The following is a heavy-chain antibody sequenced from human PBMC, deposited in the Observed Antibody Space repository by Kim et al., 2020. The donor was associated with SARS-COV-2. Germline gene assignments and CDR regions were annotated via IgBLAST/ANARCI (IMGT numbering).Heavy chain of an antibody. CDR3: ARDLVGYCSSTSCYAFDI. Sequence: ASVKVSCKASGYTFTSYGISWVRQAPGQGLEWMGWISAYNGNSNYAQKLQGRVTMTTDTSTSTAYMELRSLRSDDTAVYYCARDLVGYCSSTSCYAFDIWGQGTMVTVSS. CDR1: GYTFTSYG. CDR2: ISAYNGNS. J-gene: IGHJ3*02. D-gene: IGHD2-2*01. V-gene: IGHV1-18*04.